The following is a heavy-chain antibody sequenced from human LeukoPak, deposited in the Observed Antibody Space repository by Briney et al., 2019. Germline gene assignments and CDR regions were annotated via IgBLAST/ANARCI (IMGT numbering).Heavy chain of an antibody. CDR2: IIPIFGTA. J-gene: IGHJ6*02. CDR1: GGTFSSYA. D-gene: IGHD3-3*01. Sequence: ASVKVSCKASGGTFSSYAISWVRQAPGQGLEWMGGIIPIFGTANYAQKFQGRVTITADESTSTAYMELSSLRSEDTAVYYCASLIPRLYYDFWGAHSADGMDVWGQGTTVTVSS. V-gene: IGHV1-69*13. CDR3: ASLIPRLYYDFWGAHSADGMDV.